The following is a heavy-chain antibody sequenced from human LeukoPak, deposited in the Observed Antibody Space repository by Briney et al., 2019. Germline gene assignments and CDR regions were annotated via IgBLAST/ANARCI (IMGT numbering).Heavy chain of an antibody. CDR1: GFIFDDYA. Sequence: LTGESLSLSCSVSGFIFDDYAMHWVRQPPGKGLEWVSGISRNSDSIAYPASVKGRFTISRDNAKNSLHLQMDSLNVEETALSYWAKDMSYGSGSRFAYWGEGTLVTVSP. D-gene: IGHD3-10*01. CDR2: ISRNSDSI. CDR3: AKDMSYGSGSRFAY. J-gene: IGHJ4*02. V-gene: IGHV3-9*01.